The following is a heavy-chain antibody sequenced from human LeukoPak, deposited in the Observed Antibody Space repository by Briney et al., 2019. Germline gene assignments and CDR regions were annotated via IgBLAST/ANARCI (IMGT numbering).Heavy chain of an antibody. CDR3: ARGSNPTAFDY. J-gene: IGHJ4*02. V-gene: IGHV4-39*07. D-gene: IGHD4-11*01. CDR2: IYYSGST. Sequence: PSETLSLTCTVSGGSISSSSYYWGWIRQPPGKGLEWIGSIYYSGSTYYNPSLKSRVTISVDTSKNQFSLKLSSVTAADTAVYYCARGSNPTAFDYWGQGTLVTVSS. CDR1: GGSISSSSYY.